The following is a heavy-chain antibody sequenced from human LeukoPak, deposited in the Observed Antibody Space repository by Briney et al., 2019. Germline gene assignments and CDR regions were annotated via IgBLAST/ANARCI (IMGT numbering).Heavy chain of an antibody. V-gene: IGHV6-1*01. CDR2: TYYRSKWYK. J-gene: IGHJ1*01. Sequence: SQTLSLTCAISGDSVSSNSTTWNWIRQSPSRGLEWLGGTYYRSKWYKYYAVSVKGRITINPDTSKNQFSLQLNSVTPEDTAVCYCARGPSYFQHWGQGTLVTVSS. CDR3: ARGPSYFQH. CDR1: GDSVSSNSTT.